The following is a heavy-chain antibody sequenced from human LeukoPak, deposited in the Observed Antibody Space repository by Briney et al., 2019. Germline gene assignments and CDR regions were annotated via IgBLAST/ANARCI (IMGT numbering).Heavy chain of an antibody. D-gene: IGHD3-3*01. CDR1: GYTFTSYD. V-gene: IGHV1-8*01. CDR3: ARVEYRRITIFGVVREEYNWFDP. CDR2: MNPNSGNT. J-gene: IGHJ5*02. Sequence: ASVKVSCKASGYTFTSYDINWVRQAPGQGLEWMGWMNPNSGNTGYAQKFQGRVTMTRNTSISTAYMELSSLRSEDTAVYDWARVEYRRITIFGVVREEYNWFDPWGQGTLVTVSS.